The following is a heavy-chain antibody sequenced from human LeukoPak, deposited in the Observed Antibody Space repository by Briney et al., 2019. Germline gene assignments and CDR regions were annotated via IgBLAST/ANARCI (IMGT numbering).Heavy chain of an antibody. CDR2: IVPFRDVT. CDR1: GGTFSTYA. V-gene: IGHV1-69*04. CDR3: ARGPYDGTYYFDD. Sequence: SVKVSCKVSGGTFSTYAITWVRQARGHGLEWVGRIVPFRDVTNYAQRFQDRVTITADKSANIAYMELSSLISEDTAVYYCARGPYDGTYYFDDWGQGTLVTVSS. J-gene: IGHJ4*02. D-gene: IGHD3-16*01.